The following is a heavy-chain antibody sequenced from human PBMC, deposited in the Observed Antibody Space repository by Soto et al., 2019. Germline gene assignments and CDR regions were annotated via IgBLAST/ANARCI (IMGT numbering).Heavy chain of an antibody. CDR3: ARAYGSGSYPSDY. CDR1: GFTFSSFF. J-gene: IGHJ4*02. CDR2: IDTSGGVT. V-gene: IGHV3-23*01. D-gene: IGHD3-10*01. Sequence: PGGSLRLSCTASGFTFSSFFMNWVRQAPGKGPEWVSGIDTSGGVTKYADSVKGRFTISRHSSKNTLYLQMNSLRAEDTAVYYCARAYGSGSYPSDYWGQGTQVTVSS.